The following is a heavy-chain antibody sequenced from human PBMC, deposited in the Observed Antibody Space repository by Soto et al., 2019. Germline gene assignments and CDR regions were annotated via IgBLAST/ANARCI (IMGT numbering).Heavy chain of an antibody. J-gene: IGHJ5*02. V-gene: IGHV4-34*01. Sequence: SETLSLTCAVYGGSFSGYYWTWIRQPPGKGLEWIGEINHSGSTNYNPSLKSRVTISVDTSKNQFSLKLSSVTAADTAVYYCARGQRLYTWFDPWGQGTLVTVSS. CDR3: ARGQRLYTWFDP. CDR1: GGSFSGYY. CDR2: INHSGST.